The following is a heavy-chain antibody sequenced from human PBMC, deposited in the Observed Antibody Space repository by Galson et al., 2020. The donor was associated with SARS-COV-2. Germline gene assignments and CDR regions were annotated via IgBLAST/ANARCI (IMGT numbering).Heavy chain of an antibody. CDR1: GFTFSSYW. D-gene: IGHD3-22*01. V-gene: IGHV3-74*01. CDR3: ARGYYDSSGYYDYYYGMDV. J-gene: IGHJ6*02. CDR2: INSDGSST. Sequence: GGSLRLSCAASGFTFSSYWMHWVRQAPGKGLVWVSRINSDGSSTSYADSVKGRFTISRDNAKNTLYLQMNSLRAEDTAVYYCARGYYDSSGYYDYYYGMDVWGQGSLVTVSS.